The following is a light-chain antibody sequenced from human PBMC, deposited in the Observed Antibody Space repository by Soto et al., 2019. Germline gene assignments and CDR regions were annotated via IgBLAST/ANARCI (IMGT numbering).Light chain of an antibody. CDR3: QSYDSSLHVV. Sequence: QPVLTQPPSVSGAPGQRVTISCTGSSSNIGAGYDVHWYQQLPGTAPKLLIYGNSNRTSGVPDRFSGSKSGTSASLAITGLQAEDGADDYCQSYDSSLHVVFGGGTKLTVL. CDR2: GNS. V-gene: IGLV1-40*01. CDR1: SSNIGAGYD. J-gene: IGLJ2*01.